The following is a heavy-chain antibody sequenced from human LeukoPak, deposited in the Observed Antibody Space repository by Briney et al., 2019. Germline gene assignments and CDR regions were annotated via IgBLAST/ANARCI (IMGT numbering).Heavy chain of an antibody. CDR3: ATPPQNNWNYVWFDP. J-gene: IGHJ5*02. Sequence: ASVKVSCKVSGYTLTELSMHWVRQAPGKGLECMGGFDPEDGETIYAQKFQGRVTMTEDTSTDTAYMELSSLRSEDTAVYYCATPPQNNWNYVWFDPWGQGTLVTVSS. CDR2: FDPEDGET. CDR1: GYTLTELS. D-gene: IGHD1-7*01. V-gene: IGHV1-24*01.